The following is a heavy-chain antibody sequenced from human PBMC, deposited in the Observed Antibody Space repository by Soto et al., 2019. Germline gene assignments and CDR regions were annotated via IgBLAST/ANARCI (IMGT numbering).Heavy chain of an antibody. Sequence: ASVKVSCKASGYTFTSYGISWVRQAPGQGLEWMGRISAYNGNTNYAQKLQGRVTMTTDTSTSTAYMELRSLRSDDTAVYYCARDEYCSSTSCYERYYYYYYMDVWGKGTTVTVSS. CDR1: GYTFTSYG. V-gene: IGHV1-18*01. CDR3: ARDEYCSSTSCYERYYYYYYMDV. CDR2: ISAYNGNT. D-gene: IGHD2-2*01. J-gene: IGHJ6*03.